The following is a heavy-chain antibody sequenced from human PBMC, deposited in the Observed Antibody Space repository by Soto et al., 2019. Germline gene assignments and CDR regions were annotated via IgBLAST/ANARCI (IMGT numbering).Heavy chain of an antibody. D-gene: IGHD2-2*01. CDR2: ISAYNGNT. J-gene: IGHJ6*02. CDR1: GYTFTSYG. CDR3: ARDGCSSTSCSGFYYYYYGMDV. Sequence: QVQLVQSGAEVKKPGASVKVSCKASGYTFTSYGISWVRQAPGQGLEWMGWISAYNGNTNYAQKLQGRVTMTTDTSTSKAYMELRSLRADDTAVYYCARDGCSSTSCSGFYYYYYGMDVWGQGTTVTVSS. V-gene: IGHV1-18*01.